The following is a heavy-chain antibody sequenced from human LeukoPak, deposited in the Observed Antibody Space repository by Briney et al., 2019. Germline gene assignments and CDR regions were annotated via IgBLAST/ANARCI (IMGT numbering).Heavy chain of an antibody. J-gene: IGHJ4*02. Sequence: ASVKVSCKASGYTFTGYYMHWVRQAPGQGLEWMGWINPNSGGTNYALKFQGRVTMTRDTSISTAYMELSRLRSDDTAVYYCARDVDTGSLFDYWGQGTLVTVSS. CDR1: GYTFTGYY. CDR2: INPNSGGT. D-gene: IGHD1-1*01. CDR3: ARDVDTGSLFDY. V-gene: IGHV1-2*02.